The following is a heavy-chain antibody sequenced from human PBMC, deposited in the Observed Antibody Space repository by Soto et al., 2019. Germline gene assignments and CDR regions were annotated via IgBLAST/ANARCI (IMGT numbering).Heavy chain of an antibody. Sequence: ASVKVSCKASRYTFTNYAIHWVRQAPGQRLEWMGWINGGNGNTKYSQNFQDRVTITRDTSASTAYMELSSLRSEDTAVYYCLSSGSASFDYWGQGTPVTVSS. CDR3: LSSGSASFDY. D-gene: IGHD1-26*01. CDR1: RYTFTNYA. V-gene: IGHV1-3*01. CDR2: INGGNGNT. J-gene: IGHJ4*02.